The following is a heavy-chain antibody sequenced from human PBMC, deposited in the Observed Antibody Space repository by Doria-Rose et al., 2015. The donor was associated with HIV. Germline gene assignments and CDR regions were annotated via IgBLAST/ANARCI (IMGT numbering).Heavy chain of an antibody. CDR2: IYSDDER. J-gene: IGHJ4*02. Sequence: QWGPVLVKPTETLTLTCTVSGVSLSSPGMGVSWIRQPPGKTLEWLANIYSDDERSYKPSLKIRLTISRGTSKRQVVLTMTDMDPVDTATYYCARIKSSRWYHKYYFDFWGQGALVIVSA. D-gene: IGHD6-13*01. V-gene: IGHV2-26*01. CDR3: ARIKSSRWYHKYYFDF. CDR1: GVSLSSPGMG.